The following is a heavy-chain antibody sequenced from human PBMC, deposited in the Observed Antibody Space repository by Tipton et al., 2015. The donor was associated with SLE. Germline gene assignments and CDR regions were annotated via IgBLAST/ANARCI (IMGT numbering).Heavy chain of an antibody. Sequence: SLRLSCAASGFDVTDHYMSWVRQAPGKGLEWVSVIYSGGRTNSADSVKGRFTISIDSSKNTLYLQMNSLSADDTAVYYCAKDSPPACLTIFPFDAFHLWGQGTIITVSS. D-gene: IGHD3-3*01. J-gene: IGHJ3*01. V-gene: IGHV3-66*01. CDR3: AKDSPPACLTIFPFDAFHL. CDR1: GFDVTDHY. CDR2: IYSGGRT.